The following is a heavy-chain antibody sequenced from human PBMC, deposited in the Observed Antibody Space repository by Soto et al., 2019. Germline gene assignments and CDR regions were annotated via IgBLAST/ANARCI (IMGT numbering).Heavy chain of an antibody. CDR1: GFTFSTYA. V-gene: IGHV3-23*01. CDR3: AKVDLLGVCTGGSCYSLDY. CDR2: TSGSGGSS. D-gene: IGHD2-15*01. J-gene: IGHJ4*02. Sequence: EVQVLESGGGLVQPGGSLRLSCVASGFTFSTYAMSWVRQAPGKGLEWVSGTSGSGGSSYYAASVKGRFTISRDNSKNTLYLQMNSLRAEDTAVYYCAKVDLLGVCTGGSCYSLDYWGQGTLVTVSS.